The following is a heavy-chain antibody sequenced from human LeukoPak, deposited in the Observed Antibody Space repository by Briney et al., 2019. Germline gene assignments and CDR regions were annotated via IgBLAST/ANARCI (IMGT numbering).Heavy chain of an antibody. D-gene: IGHD3-10*01. CDR1: GYTFTSYA. V-gene: IGHV7-4-1*02. CDR2: INTNTGNP. CDR3: ARDGPMVRGVIITGGYYFDY. J-gene: IGHJ4*02. Sequence: ASVKVSCKASGYTFTSYAMNWVRQAPGQGLEWMGWINTNTGNPTYAQGFTGRFVFSLDTSVGTAYLQISSLKAEDTAVYYCARDGPMVRGVIITGGYYFDYWGQGTLVTVSS.